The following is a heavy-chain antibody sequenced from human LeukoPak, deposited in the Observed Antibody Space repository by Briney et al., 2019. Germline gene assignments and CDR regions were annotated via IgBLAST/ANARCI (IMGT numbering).Heavy chain of an antibody. J-gene: IGHJ4*02. CDR1: GFTVSSNY. CDR2: IYSGGST. V-gene: IGHV3-53*01. D-gene: IGHD6-19*01. CDR3: ARTRLSSGWSQMAFYFDY. Sequence: GGSLRLSCAASGFTVSSNYMSWVRQAPGKGLEWVSVIYSGGSTYYADSVKGRFTISRDNSKNTLYLQMNSLRAEDTAVYYCARTRLSSGWSQMAFYFDYWGQGTLVTVSS.